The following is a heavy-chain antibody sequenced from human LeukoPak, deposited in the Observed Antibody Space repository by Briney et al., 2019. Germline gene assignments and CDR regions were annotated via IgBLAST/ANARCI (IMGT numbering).Heavy chain of an antibody. D-gene: IGHD2-8*01. V-gene: IGHV3-66*01. J-gene: IGHJ4*02. CDR3: ARGPPAVSINTYA. Sequence: GGSLRLSCAASGFTVGNNYMNWVRQAPGKGLEWVSLIFSHGETSYADSVKRRFTISRDNSKNTLYLQMNGLRVEDTAVYYCARGPPAVSINTYAWGQGNLVTVTS. CDR1: GFTVGNNY. CDR2: IFSHGET.